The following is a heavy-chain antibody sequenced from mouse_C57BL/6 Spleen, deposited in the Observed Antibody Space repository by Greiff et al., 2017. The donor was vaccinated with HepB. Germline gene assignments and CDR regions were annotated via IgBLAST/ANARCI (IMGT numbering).Heavy chain of an antibody. V-gene: IGHV5-4*01. D-gene: IGHD2-4*01. J-gene: IGHJ1*03. CDR1: GFTFSSYA. Sequence: EVKLVESGGGLVKPGGSLKLSCAASGFTFSSYAMSWVRQTPEKRLEWVATISDGGSYTYYPDNVKGRFTISRDNAKNNLYLQMSHLKSEDTAMYYCARDSLVYYDYDWYFDVWGTVTTVTVSS. CDR3: ARDSLVYYDYDWYFDV. CDR2: ISDGGSYT.